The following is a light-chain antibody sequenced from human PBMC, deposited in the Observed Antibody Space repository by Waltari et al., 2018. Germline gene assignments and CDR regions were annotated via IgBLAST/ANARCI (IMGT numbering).Light chain of an antibody. Sequence: DIVMTQSPDSLVVSLGERATINCKSSQSVLYSSNNKNYLAWYQQKAGQPPKLLIYWASTRESGVPDRFSCRGSGTDFTLTISSLQAEDVAIYYCQQYYSTALTFGGGTKVEIK. CDR3: QQYYSTALT. CDR2: WAS. V-gene: IGKV4-1*01. J-gene: IGKJ4*01. CDR1: QSVLYSSNNKNY.